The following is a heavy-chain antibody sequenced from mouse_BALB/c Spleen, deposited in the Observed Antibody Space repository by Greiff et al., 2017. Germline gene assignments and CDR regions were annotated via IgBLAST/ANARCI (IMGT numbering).Heavy chain of an antibody. V-gene: IGHV1-69*02. J-gene: IGHJ3*01. CDR2: IYPSDSYT. CDR3: TRDTARAWFAY. D-gene: IGHD1-2*01. Sequence: VQLQQPGAELVRPGASVKLSCKASGYTFTSYWINWVKQRPGQGLEWIGNIYPSDSYTNYNQKFKDKATLTVDKSSSTAYMQLSSPTSEDSAVYYCTRDTARAWFAYWGQGTLVTVSA. CDR1: GYTFTSYW.